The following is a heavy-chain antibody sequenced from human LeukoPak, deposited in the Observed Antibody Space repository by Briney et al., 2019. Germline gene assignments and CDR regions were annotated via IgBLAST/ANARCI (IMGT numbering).Heavy chain of an antibody. D-gene: IGHD2-2*01. CDR3: ARRVVVPAAIVDWFDP. Sequence: GASVKVSCKASGYTFTSYAMHWVRQARGQRLEWMGWINAGNGNTKYSQKFQGRVTITRDTSASTAYMELSSLRSEDTAVYYCARRVVVPAAIVDWFDPWGQGTLVTVSS. J-gene: IGHJ5*02. CDR1: GYTFTSYA. CDR2: INAGNGNT. V-gene: IGHV1-3*01.